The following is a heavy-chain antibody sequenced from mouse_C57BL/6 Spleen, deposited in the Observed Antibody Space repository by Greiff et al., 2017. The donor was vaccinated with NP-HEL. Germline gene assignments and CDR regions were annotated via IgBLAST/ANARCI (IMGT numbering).Heavy chain of an antibody. CDR1: GYAFSSSW. J-gene: IGHJ3*01. CDR2: IYPGDGDT. D-gene: IGHD2-3*01. CDR3: ARSGYDGYRFAY. Sequence: QVQLQQSGPELVKPGASVKISCKASGYAFSSSWMNWVKQRPGKGLEWIGRIYPGDGDTNYNGKFKGKATLTADKSSSTAYMQLSSLTSEDSAVYFCARSGYDGYRFAYWGQGTLVTVSA. V-gene: IGHV1-82*01.